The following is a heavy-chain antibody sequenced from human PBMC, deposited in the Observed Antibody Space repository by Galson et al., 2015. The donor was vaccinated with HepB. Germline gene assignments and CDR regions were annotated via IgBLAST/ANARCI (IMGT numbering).Heavy chain of an antibody. CDR3: ARSPAAAGHFDF. CDR1: GFNFSRYA. D-gene: IGHD6-13*01. J-gene: IGHJ4*02. V-gene: IGHV3-33*01. Sequence: SLRLSCAASGFNFSRYAIHWVRQAPGKGLECVAVRDSVKGRFTISTDNSKNTLSLVINSLRDEDTAIYYCARSPAAAGHFDFWGQGTLLTVSS.